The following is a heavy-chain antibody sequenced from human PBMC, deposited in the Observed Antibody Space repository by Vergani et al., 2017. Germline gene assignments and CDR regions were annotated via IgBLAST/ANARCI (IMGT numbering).Heavy chain of an antibody. V-gene: IGHV3-9*01. CDR2: ISWNSGSI. CDR3: AKAGYGDYGNWFDP. Sequence: EVQLVESGGGLVQPGRSLRLSCAASGFTFDDYAMHWVRQAPGKGLEWVSGISWNSGSIGYADSVKGRFTISRDNAKNSLYLQMNSLKAEDTDLYYCAKAGYGDYGNWFDPWGQGTLVTVSS. D-gene: IGHD4-17*01. CDR1: GFTFDDYA. J-gene: IGHJ5*02.